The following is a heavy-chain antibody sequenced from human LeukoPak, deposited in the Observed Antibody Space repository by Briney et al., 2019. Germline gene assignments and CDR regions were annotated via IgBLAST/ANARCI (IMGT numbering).Heavy chain of an antibody. D-gene: IGHD6-19*01. J-gene: IGHJ5*02. Sequence: PGGSLRLSCAASGFTFSSYEMNWVRQAPGKGLEWVSYISSSSSTIYYADSVKGRFTISRDNAKNSLYLQMNSLRAEDTAVYYCARGVSPTPGYSSGWYRVNGNWFDPWGQGTLVTVSS. CDR1: GFTFSSYE. CDR3: ARGVSPTPGYSSGWYRVNGNWFDP. V-gene: IGHV3-48*03. CDR2: ISSSSSTI.